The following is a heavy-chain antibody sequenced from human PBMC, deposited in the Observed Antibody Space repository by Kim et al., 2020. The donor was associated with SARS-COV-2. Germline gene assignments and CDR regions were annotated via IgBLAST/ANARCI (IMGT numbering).Heavy chain of an antibody. D-gene: IGHD3-3*01. CDR1: GYTFTSYA. V-gene: IGHV7-4-1*02. CDR2: INTNTGNP. CDR3: ARDYDFWSGYYLGAFDI. J-gene: IGHJ3*02. Sequence: ASVKVSCKASGYTFTSYAMNWVRQAPGQGLEWMGWINTNTGNPTYAQGFTGRFVFSLDTSVSTAYLQISSLKAEDTAVYYCARDYDFWSGYYLGAFDIWGQGTMVTVSS.